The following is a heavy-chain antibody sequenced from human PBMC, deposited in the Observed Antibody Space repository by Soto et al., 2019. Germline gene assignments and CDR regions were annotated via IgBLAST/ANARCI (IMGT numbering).Heavy chain of an antibody. CDR3: AHIPNYYQYDWFDP. V-gene: IGHV2-5*02. CDR2: IYWDDDK. J-gene: IGHJ5*02. CDR1: GFSLTTRGVG. Sequence: QITLKESGPTLVKPTQSLTLTCTFSGFSLTTRGVGVGWISQPPGKALECLALIYWDDDKRYSPSRQSRLSITKDTSKNQVVLTMTNVDPVDTATYYCAHIPNYYQYDWFDPWGQGTLVSVSS. D-gene: IGHD3-16*01.